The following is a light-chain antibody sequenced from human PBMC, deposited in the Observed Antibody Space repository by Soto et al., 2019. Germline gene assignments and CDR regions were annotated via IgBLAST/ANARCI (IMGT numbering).Light chain of an antibody. V-gene: IGKV1-5*01. CDR1: QSLSKW. CDR2: DAS. CDR3: QQYKGPPPT. Sequence: DIQMTQSPFTLSASVGDRVTITCRASQSLSKWLAWYQQKPGKAPKLLIYDASNLESGVPSRFSGSGPGTEFTLTISSLQPDDFANYYCQQYKGPPPTFGQGTKLE. J-gene: IGKJ2*01.